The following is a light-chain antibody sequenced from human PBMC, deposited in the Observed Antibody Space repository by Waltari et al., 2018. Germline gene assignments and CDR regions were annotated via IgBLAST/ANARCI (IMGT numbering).Light chain of an antibody. V-gene: IGLV2-14*03. CDR2: DVS. Sequence: QSALTQPASVSGSPGQSITIPCTGTATDVAGYNYVSWYQPHPGKAPKLIIFDVSSRPSGISNRFSGSKFGNTASLTISGVQPEDEADYYCCSFTSSSTWVFGGGTKLTVL. CDR1: ATDVAGYNY. CDR3: CSFTSSSTWV. J-gene: IGLJ3*02.